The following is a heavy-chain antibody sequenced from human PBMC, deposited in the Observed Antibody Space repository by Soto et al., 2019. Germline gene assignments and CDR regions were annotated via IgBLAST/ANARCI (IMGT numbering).Heavy chain of an antibody. V-gene: IGHV4-59*01. CDR2: IYYSGST. CDR3: ARADYAYVWGGAFDI. Sequence: QVQLQESGPGLVKPSETLSLTCTVSGGSISSYYWSWIRQPPGKGLEWIGYIYYSGSTNYNPSLKSRLPLAVDPSKNQFSLQLTSVTAAHTAVYYCARADYAYVWGGAFDIWGQGTMVTVSS. D-gene: IGHD3-16*01. J-gene: IGHJ3*02. CDR1: GGSISSYY.